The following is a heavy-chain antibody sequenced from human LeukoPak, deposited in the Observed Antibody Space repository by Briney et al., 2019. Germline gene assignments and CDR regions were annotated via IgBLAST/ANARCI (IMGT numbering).Heavy chain of an antibody. CDR3: AVTWGDGGSFDI. CDR2: IITIFDTA. Sequence: VTVSCKASGSTYRSYAIGGVHQAPGKGLEGMGRIITIFDTANDAERFDGRVTITTDESTSTAYMELSSLRSEDTAVYYCAVTWGDGGSFDIWGQGTMVTVSS. D-gene: IGHD7-27*01. J-gene: IGHJ3*02. CDR1: GSTYRSYA. V-gene: IGHV1-69*05.